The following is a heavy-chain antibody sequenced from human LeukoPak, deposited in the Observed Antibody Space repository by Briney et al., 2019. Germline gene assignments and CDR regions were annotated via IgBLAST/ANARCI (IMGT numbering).Heavy chain of an antibody. CDR2: INPSGGST. J-gene: IGHJ4*02. CDR3: ARDHQYCSSTSCPTGY. D-gene: IGHD2-2*01. CDR1: GYTFTGYY. Sequence: ASVKVSCKASGYTFTGYYMHWVRQAPGQGLEWMGIINPSGGSTSYAQKFQGRVTMTRDTSTSTVYMELSSLRSEDTAVYYCARDHQYCSSTSCPTGYWGQGTLVTVSS. V-gene: IGHV1-46*01.